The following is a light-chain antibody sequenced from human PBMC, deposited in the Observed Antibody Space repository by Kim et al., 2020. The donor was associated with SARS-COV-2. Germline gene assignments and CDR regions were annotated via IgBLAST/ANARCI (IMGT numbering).Light chain of an antibody. CDR2: LGS. V-gene: IGKV2-28*01. CDR3: MQALQTPIT. CDR1: QSLLHTIGYNY. Sequence: DIMMTQSPLSLPVTPGEPASISCRSSQSLLHTIGYNYLDWYLQKPGQSPQLLIYLGSNRASGVPDRFSGSGSGTDFTLKISRVEAEDVGVYYCMQALQTPITFGQGTRLEIK. J-gene: IGKJ5*01.